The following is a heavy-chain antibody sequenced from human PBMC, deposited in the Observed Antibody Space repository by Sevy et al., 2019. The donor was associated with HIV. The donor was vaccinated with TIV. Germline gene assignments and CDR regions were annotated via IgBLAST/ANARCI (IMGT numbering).Heavy chain of an antibody. V-gene: IGHV5-51*01. CDR1: GDSFTSYW. J-gene: IGHJ5*02. D-gene: IGHD2-21*01. CDR3: ARRCVRSINNWFDP. Sequence: GESLKISCRGSGDSFTSYWIGWVRQMPGKGLEYLGIIFPDDSDTRYSPAFQGQVTISVDKSTSTAYLQWNSLKASDTGMYYCARRCVRSINNWFDPWGQGTLVTVS. CDR2: IFPDDSDT.